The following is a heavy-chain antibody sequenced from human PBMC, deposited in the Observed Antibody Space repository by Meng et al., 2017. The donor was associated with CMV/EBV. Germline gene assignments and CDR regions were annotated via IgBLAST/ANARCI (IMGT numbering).Heavy chain of an antibody. CDR3: ARDRPDYYYDSSGYYSN. CDR1: GFTFSDYY. J-gene: IGHJ4*02. D-gene: IGHD3-22*01. V-gene: IGHV3-11*01. CDR2: ISSSGSTI. Sequence: GESLKISCAASGFTFSDYYMSWIRLAPGKGLEWVSYISSSGSTIYYADSVKGRFTISRDNAKNSLYLQMNSLRAEDTAVYYCARDRPDYYYDSSGYYSNWGQGTLVTVSS.